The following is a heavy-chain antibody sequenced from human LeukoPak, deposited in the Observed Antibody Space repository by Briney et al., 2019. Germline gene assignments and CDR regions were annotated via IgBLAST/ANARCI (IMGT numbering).Heavy chain of an antibody. D-gene: IGHD2-2*01. Sequence: SETLSLTCTVSGGSISNYYLSWIRQPPGKGLEWIGYIYYSGSTNYNPSLKSRVTISVDTSKKQLSLQLSSVTAADTAVCYCAGLRSAVFDYWGQGVLVTVSS. CDR1: GGSISNYY. V-gene: IGHV4-59*08. J-gene: IGHJ4*02. CDR2: IYYSGST. CDR3: AGLRSAVFDY.